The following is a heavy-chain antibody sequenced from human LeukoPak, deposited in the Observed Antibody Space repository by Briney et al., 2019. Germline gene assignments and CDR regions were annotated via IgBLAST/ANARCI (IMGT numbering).Heavy chain of an antibody. Sequence: GGSLRLSCAASGFTFREYGMRWVRQVPGKGLEWVSSVSGSGATTDYADSVKGRFTISRDNSRNTLYLEINNLRVEDTAVYYCAKDRGQLLIDVFDVWGQGTMVSVSS. CDR3: AKDRGQLLIDVFDV. D-gene: IGHD2-2*01. J-gene: IGHJ3*01. V-gene: IGHV3-23*01. CDR1: GFTFREYG. CDR2: VSGSGATT.